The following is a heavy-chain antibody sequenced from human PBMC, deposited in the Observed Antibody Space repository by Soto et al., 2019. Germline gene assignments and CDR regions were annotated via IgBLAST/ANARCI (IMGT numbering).Heavy chain of an antibody. CDR2: IYTSGST. CDR1: SGSISSYH. Sequence: SETLSLTCRVYSGSISSYHWSWIRQTAGKGLEWIGRIYTSGSTNYNPSLKSRVTMSVDTSKNQFSLKLSSVNAADTAVYYCARSHRSRYCSSTSCFGAFDIWGQGTMVT. V-gene: IGHV4-59*10. CDR3: ARSHRSRYCSSTSCFGAFDI. D-gene: IGHD2-2*01. J-gene: IGHJ3*02.